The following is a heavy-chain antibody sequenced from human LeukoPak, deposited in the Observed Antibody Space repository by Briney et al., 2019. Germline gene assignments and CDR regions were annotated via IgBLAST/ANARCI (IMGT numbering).Heavy chain of an antibody. CDR1: GFTFSSYA. V-gene: IGHV3-23*01. D-gene: IGHD6-19*01. CDR3: AKRRSSGWYGGFDY. Sequence: EGSLRLSCAASGFTFSSYAMSWVRQAPGKGLEWVSAISGSGGSTYYADSVKGRFTISRDNSKNTLYLQMNSLRAEDTAVYYCAKRRSSGWYGGFDYWGQGTLVTVSS. CDR2: ISGSGGST. J-gene: IGHJ4*02.